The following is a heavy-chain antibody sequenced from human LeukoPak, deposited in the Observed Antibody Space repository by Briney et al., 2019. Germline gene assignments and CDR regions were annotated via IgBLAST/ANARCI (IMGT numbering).Heavy chain of an antibody. CDR1: GGSISSYY. CDR3: ARVTGYIVEDYFDY. D-gene: IGHD3-22*01. CDR2: IYYSGST. Sequence: SETLSLTCTVSGGSISSYYWSWIRQPPGKGLEWIGYIYYSGSTNYNPSLKSRVTISVDTSKNQFSLRLSSVTAADTAVYYCARVTGYIVEDYFDYWGQGTLVTVSS. J-gene: IGHJ4*02. V-gene: IGHV4-59*01.